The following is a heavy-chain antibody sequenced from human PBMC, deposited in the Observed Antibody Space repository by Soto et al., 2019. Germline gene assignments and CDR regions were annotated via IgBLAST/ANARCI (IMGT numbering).Heavy chain of an antibody. Sequence: PGESLKISCKGSGYNFNNYWIGWVRQMPGKGLEWMGMIYPGDSDTRYSPSFQGQVTISADKSISTAYLQWGSLKAADSAMYFCARHTSKYSYGHEYLDYWGQGTLVTVYS. CDR2: IYPGDSDT. D-gene: IGHD5-18*01. CDR3: ARHTSKYSYGHEYLDY. V-gene: IGHV5-51*01. J-gene: IGHJ4*02. CDR1: GYNFNNYW.